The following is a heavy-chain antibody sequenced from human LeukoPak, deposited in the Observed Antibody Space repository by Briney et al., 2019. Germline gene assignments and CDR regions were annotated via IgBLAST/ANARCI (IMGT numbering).Heavy chain of an antibody. CDR1: GFTVSSND. Sequence: GGSLRLSCAASGFTVSSNDMSWVRQAPGKGLEWFSIIYSGGNTYYADSVGARFTISRDNSKNTRYLQITSIRDEETAVYYCARGSYDGSGYWFDYWGQGTLVTVSS. CDR2: IYSGGNT. V-gene: IGHV3-66*01. D-gene: IGHD3-22*01. CDR3: ARGSYDGSGYWFDY. J-gene: IGHJ4*02.